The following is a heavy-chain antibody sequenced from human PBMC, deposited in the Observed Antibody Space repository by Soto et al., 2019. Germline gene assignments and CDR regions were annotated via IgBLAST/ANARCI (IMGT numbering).Heavy chain of an antibody. D-gene: IGHD3-10*01. V-gene: IGHV1-2*04. CDR2: INPNSGGT. CDR1: GYTFTGYY. Sequence: ASVKVSCKASGYTFTGYYMHWVRQDPGQGLEWMGWINPNSGGTNYAQKFQGWVTMTRDTSISTAYMELSRLRSDDTAVYYCARVLQTYYYGSGSYDDAFDIWGQGTMVTVSS. J-gene: IGHJ3*02. CDR3: ARVLQTYYYGSGSYDDAFDI.